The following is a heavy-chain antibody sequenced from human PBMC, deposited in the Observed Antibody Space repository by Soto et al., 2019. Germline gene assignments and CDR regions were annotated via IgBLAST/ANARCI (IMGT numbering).Heavy chain of an antibody. Sequence: QVQLVESGGGVVQPGRSLRLSCAASGFTFSSYAMHWVRQAPGKGLEWVAVISYDGSNKYYADSVKGRFTISIDNSKNTLYLQMNSLRAEDTAVYYCARDEIRFSWAYGMDVWGQGTTVTVSS. V-gene: IGHV3-30-3*01. J-gene: IGHJ6*02. CDR1: GFTFSSYA. CDR2: ISYDGSNK. D-gene: IGHD3-3*01. CDR3: ARDEIRFSWAYGMDV.